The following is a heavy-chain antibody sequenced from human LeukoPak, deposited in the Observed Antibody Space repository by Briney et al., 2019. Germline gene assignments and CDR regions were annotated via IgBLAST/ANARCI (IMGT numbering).Heavy chain of an antibody. D-gene: IGHD2-2*01. Sequence: GGSLRLSCAASGFTFSSYSMNWVRQAPGKGLEWVSYISSSSSTIYYADSVRGRFTISRDNAKNSLYLQMNSLRDEDTAVYYCARDGGIVVVPAALNWFDPWGQGTLVTVSS. J-gene: IGHJ5*02. V-gene: IGHV3-48*02. CDR1: GFTFSSYS. CDR2: ISSSSSTI. CDR3: ARDGGIVVVPAALNWFDP.